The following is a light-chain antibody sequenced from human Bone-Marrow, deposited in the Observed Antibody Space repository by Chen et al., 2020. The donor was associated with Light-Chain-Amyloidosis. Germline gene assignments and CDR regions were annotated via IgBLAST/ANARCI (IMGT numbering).Light chain of an antibody. V-gene: IGLV6-57*01. Sequence: FMLTQPHSVSESPGKTVIISCTRSSGSIATNYVQWYQQRPGSSPAPVIYEDDQRPSGISDRFSGSIDRSSNSASLTSSGLKNEDEADYYCQSYQGSSQGVFGGGTKLTVL. CDR2: EDD. CDR1: SGSIATNY. J-gene: IGLJ3*02. CDR3: QSYQGSSQGV.